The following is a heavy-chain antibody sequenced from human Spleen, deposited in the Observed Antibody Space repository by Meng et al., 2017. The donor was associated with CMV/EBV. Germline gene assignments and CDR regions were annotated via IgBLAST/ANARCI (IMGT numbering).Heavy chain of an antibody. J-gene: IGHJ5*02. V-gene: IGHV4-4*07. Sequence: QRPQQPSRPGLFKTAYLLFPSCTGSVGTIGTDDFPSSLPPAGTCLDWIVRFYSPGSTTHSPSLTSPVTMSIDTSYNQFSVKLSSVTAADTAVYYCARGTNYGAGNWFDLWGQGTLVTVSS. CDR3: ARGTNYGAGNWFDL. CDR1: VGTIGTDD. D-gene: IGHD3-10*01. CDR2: FYSPGST.